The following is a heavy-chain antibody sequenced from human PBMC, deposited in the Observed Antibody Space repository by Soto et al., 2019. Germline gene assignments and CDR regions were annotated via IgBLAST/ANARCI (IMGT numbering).Heavy chain of an antibody. J-gene: IGHJ3*02. CDR1: GYTFTGYY. V-gene: IGHV1-2*04. D-gene: IGHD2-15*01. CDR2: INPNSGGT. CDR3: AREGEGVLGYCSGGSCGRADAFDI. Sequence: ASVKVSCKASGYTFTGYYMHWVRQAPGQGLEWMGWINPNSGGTNYAQKFQGWVTMTRDTSISTAYMELGRLRSDDTAVYYCAREGEGVLGYCSGGSCGRADAFDIWGQGTMVTVSS.